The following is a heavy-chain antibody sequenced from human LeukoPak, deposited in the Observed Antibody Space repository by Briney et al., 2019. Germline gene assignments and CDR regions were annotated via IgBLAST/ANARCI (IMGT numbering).Heavy chain of an antibody. Sequence: GSLRLSCAASGFTFSSYGMHWVRQAPGKGLEWIGEINHSGSTNYNPSLKSRVTISVDTSKNQFSLKLSSVTAADTAAYYCARAKRIQLWSPNRYYYGMDVWGQGTTVTVSS. D-gene: IGHD5-18*01. V-gene: IGHV4-34*01. J-gene: IGHJ6*02. CDR3: ARAKRIQLWSPNRYYYGMDV. CDR2: INHSGST. CDR1: GFTFSSYG.